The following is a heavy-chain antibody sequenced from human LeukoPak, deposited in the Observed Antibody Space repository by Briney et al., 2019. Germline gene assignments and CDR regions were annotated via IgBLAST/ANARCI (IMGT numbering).Heavy chain of an antibody. D-gene: IGHD6-13*01. CDR2: ISWNSGSI. CDR3: VKDIDSSSWYYFDY. V-gene: IGHV3-9*01. J-gene: IGHJ4*02. Sequence: GGSLRLSCAASGFTFDDYAMHWVRQAPGKGLEWVSGISWNSGSIGYADSVKGRFTISRDNAKNSLYLQMNSLRAEDTGLYYCVKDIDSSSWYYFDYWGQGTLVTVSS. CDR1: GFTFDDYA.